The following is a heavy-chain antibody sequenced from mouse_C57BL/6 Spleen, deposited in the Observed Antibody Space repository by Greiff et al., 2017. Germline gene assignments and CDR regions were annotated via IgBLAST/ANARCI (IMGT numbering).Heavy chain of an antibody. J-gene: IGHJ4*01. CDR2: IYPSDSET. CDR3: ARESSLYYAMDY. V-gene: IGHV1-61*01. Sequence: VQLQQPGAELVRPGSSVKLSCKASGYTFTSYWMDWVKQRPGQGLEWIGNIYPSDSETHYNHKFKDKATLTVDKSSSTAYMQLSSLTSEDSAVYYCARESSLYYAMDYWGQGTSVTVSS. CDR1: GYTFTSYW. D-gene: IGHD1-3*01.